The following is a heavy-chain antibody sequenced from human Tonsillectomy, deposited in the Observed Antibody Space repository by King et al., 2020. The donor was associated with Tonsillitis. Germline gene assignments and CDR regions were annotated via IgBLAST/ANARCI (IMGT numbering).Heavy chain of an antibody. Sequence: DVQLVESGGGLVQPGGSLRLSCAASGFIFSSYWMSWVRQAPGKGLEWVATIKQDGSEQYFVDSVKGRFTVSRDNAKNSLYLQMNSLGAEDTAMYYCARCSSESKYRAFGIWGLGTMVAVSS. CDR3: ARCSSESKYRAFGI. J-gene: IGHJ3*02. D-gene: IGHD3-16*02. V-gene: IGHV3-7*01. CDR1: GFIFSSYW. CDR2: IKQDGSEQ.